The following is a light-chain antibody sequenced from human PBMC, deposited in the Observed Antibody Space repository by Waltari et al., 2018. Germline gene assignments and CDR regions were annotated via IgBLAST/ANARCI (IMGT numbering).Light chain of an antibody. CDR3: QQYHDYPWT. V-gene: IGKV1-8*01. CDR2: AAS. CDR1: QGVRTY. J-gene: IGKJ1*01. Sequence: AIRMTQSPSSLSASIGDRVTISCRASQGVRTYLAWYQQKPGKAPSLLIHAASTLQTGVPSRFSGSGTGTDFTLTITCLQSADFAIYFCQQYHDYPWTFGQGTKVEI.